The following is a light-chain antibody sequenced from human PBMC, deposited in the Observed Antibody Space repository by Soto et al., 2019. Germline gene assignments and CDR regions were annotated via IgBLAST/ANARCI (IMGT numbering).Light chain of an antibody. J-gene: IGKJ1*01. CDR3: QQYTSYPWT. V-gene: IGKV1-5*03. Sequence: DIPMTQSPSTLSASEGERVILTCRASQSISIWLAWYQQRPGTAPKLLIYKSSTLQSGIPSRFSGSGSGTEFTLTISSLQPDDFATYYCQQYTSYPWTFGQGTRVEIK. CDR1: QSISIW. CDR2: KSS.